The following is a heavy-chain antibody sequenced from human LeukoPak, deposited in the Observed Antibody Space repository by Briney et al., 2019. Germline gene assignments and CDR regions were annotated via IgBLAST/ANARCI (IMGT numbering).Heavy chain of an antibody. Sequence: AASVKVSCKASGGTFSSHAISWVRQAPGQGLEWMGGIIPIFGTANYAQKFQGRVTITADESTSTAYMELSSLRSEDTAVYYCATGYRVRGVINFDYWGQGTLVTVSS. CDR1: GGTFSSHA. CDR2: IIPIFGTA. V-gene: IGHV1-69*13. CDR3: ATGYRVRGVINFDY. D-gene: IGHD3-10*01. J-gene: IGHJ4*02.